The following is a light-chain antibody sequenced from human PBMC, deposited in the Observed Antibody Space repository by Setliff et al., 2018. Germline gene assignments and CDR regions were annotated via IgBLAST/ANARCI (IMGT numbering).Light chain of an antibody. CDR3: SSFTSSRLYV. Sequence: QSVLTQPASVSGSPGQSITISCTGSTSDIGAYNYVAWYQQHPGKAPKLMISEVSHRPSGVSHRFSGSKSGNTASLTISGLQPEDEADYYCSSFTSSRLYVFGTGTKVTVL. CDR2: EVS. J-gene: IGLJ1*01. V-gene: IGLV2-14*01. CDR1: TSDIGAYNY.